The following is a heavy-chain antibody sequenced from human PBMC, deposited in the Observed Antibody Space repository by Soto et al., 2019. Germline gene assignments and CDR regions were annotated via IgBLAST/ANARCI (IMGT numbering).Heavy chain of an antibody. CDR1: GFTFSGSA. J-gene: IGHJ5*02. V-gene: IGHV3-73*01. D-gene: IGHD1-26*01. CDR3: TRRLESGSYYNWFDP. Sequence: GGSLRLSCAASGFTFSGSAMHWVRQASGKGLEWVGRIRSKANSYATAYAASVKGRFTISRDDSKNTAYLQMNSLKTEDTAVYYCTRRLESGSYYNWFDPWGQGTLVTVSS. CDR2: IRSKANSYAT.